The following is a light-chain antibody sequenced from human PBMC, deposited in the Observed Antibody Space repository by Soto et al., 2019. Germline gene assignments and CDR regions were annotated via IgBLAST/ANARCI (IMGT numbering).Light chain of an antibody. V-gene: IGKV1-39*01. Sequence: DIQMTQSPPSLSASVGDRVTITCRASQTISTYLNWYQQKPGKAPKLLIYAASTLQSGVTSRFSGSGSGTDFTLTISSLQPEDFATYYCQQSHGIPYTFGQGTKLESK. J-gene: IGKJ2*01. CDR1: QTISTY. CDR2: AAS. CDR3: QQSHGIPYT.